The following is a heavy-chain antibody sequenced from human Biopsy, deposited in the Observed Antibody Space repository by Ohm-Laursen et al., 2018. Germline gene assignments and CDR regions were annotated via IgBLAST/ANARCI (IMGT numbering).Heavy chain of an antibody. V-gene: IGHV4-34*01. D-gene: IGHD3-22*01. J-gene: IGHJ6*02. Sequence: SDTLSLTCAVYGGSFSDSYWSWIRQTPGKGLEWIGEINHSGRTNCNPSLKSRVTISVDTSKNQFSLKVRSVTAADTAVYYCVRGVDYYDPYHYYALDVWGQGTTVTVSS. CDR2: INHSGRT. CDR1: GGSFSDSY. CDR3: VRGVDYYDPYHYYALDV.